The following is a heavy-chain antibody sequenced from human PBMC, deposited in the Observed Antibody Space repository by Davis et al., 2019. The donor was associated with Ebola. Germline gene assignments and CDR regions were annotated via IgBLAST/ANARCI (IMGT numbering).Heavy chain of an antibody. J-gene: IGHJ4*02. CDR3: ARSQWSLTDY. CDR2: ISSDGSST. D-gene: IGHD6-19*01. CDR1: GFTFSHYW. Sequence: GESLKIPCAASGFTFSHYWMHWVRQVPGKGLVWVSRISSDGSSTIYADSVKGRFTISRDNAKNALYLQMNSLRAEDTAVYYCARSQWSLTDYWGQGTLVTVSS. V-gene: IGHV3-74*01.